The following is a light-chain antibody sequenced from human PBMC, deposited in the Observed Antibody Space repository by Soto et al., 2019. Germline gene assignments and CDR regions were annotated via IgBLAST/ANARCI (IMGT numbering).Light chain of an antibody. Sequence: EIEMIQSLVSLPVPPEEPASFFCRSSQSHLHSDGYNYLHWYLQKPGQSPQLMIYVGSNRASGVPDRFSGSGSGTDFTLKISRVEAEDVGLYYSLQALEPPLTFGGGTKVEIK. CDR3: LQALEPPLT. J-gene: IGKJ4*01. CDR1: QSHLHSDGYNY. CDR2: VGS. V-gene: IGKV2-28*01.